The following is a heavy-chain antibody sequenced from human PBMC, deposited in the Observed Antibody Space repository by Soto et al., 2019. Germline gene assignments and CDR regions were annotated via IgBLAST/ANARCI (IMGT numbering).Heavy chain of an antibody. J-gene: IGHJ3*02. CDR1: GVTFTSSA. Sequence: QMQLVQSGPEVKKPGTSVKVSCKASGVTFTSSAVYWVRQAPGQRLEWIGGIVVVSGNTNYAQKFQERVTITRDMSTGTAEMERSSLRSEDAAVCYCAAVFRSQSDDSFDIWGQGTMVTVSS. D-gene: IGHD3-9*01. CDR3: AAVFRSQSDDSFDI. V-gene: IGHV1-58*01. CDR2: IVVVSGNT.